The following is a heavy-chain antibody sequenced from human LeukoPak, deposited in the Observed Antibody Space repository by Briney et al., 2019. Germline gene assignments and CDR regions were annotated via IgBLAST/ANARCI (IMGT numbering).Heavy chain of an antibody. J-gene: IGHJ4*02. Sequence: GGSLRLSCAASGFTFDDYGMSWVRQVPGKGLEWVSGINWNGGITGYVDSVKGRFTVSRDNAKNSLHLQMNSLRAEDTAVYYCARVGSSGYYDRLDYWGQRTLVTVSS. V-gene: IGHV3-20*04. CDR1: GFTFDDYG. D-gene: IGHD3-22*01. CDR2: INWNGGIT. CDR3: ARVGSSGYYDRLDY.